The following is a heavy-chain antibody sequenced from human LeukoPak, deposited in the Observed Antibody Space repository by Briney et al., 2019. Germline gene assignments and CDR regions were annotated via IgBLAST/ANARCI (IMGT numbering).Heavy chain of an antibody. CDR2: IYYSGST. J-gene: IGHJ4*02. D-gene: IGHD6-6*01. V-gene: IGHV4-59*01. CDR1: GGSISSYY. Sequence: SETLSLTCTGSGGSISSYYWSWLRQPPGKGLEWIGYIYYSGSTNYNPSLKSRVTISVDTSKNQFSLKLSSVTAADTAVYYCAVEYSSSWFDYWGQGTLVTVSS. CDR3: AVEYSSSWFDY.